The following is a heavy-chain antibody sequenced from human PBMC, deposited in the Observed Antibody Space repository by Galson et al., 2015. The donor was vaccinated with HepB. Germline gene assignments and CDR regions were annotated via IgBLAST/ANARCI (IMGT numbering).Heavy chain of an antibody. CDR1: GFTFSNAW. Sequence: SLRLSCAASGFTFSNAWMRWVRQAPGKGLEWVGRIKSKTDGGTTDYAGPVKGRFTISRGDSKNTLYLQMNSLRAEDTAVYYCARESMAAYYFDYWGQGTLVTVSS. J-gene: IGHJ4*02. CDR2: IKSKTDGGTT. CDR3: ARESMAAYYFDY. D-gene: IGHD2/OR15-2a*01. V-gene: IGHV3-15*07.